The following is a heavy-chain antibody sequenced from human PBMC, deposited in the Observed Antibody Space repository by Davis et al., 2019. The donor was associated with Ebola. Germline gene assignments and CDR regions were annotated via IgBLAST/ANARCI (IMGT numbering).Heavy chain of an antibody. CDR3: TTPGGQDSGYDLFDI. CDR2: INPNDGRT. Sequence: AASVNVSCKVSVGTFSSYTISWVRQAPGQGLVWMGMINPNDGRTIYAQKFQGRVTVTRDTSTTTVDMDLSSLRSEDTALYYCTTPGGQDSGYDLFDIWGQGTMVTVSS. J-gene: IGHJ3*02. CDR1: VGTFSSYT. D-gene: IGHD5-12*01. V-gene: IGHV1-46*03.